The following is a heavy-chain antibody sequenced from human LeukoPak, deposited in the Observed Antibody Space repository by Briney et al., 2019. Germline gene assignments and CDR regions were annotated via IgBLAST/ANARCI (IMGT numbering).Heavy chain of an antibody. CDR2: TRNKANSYTT. CDR1: GFTFSRYW. V-gene: IGHV3-72*01. Sequence: GGSLRLSCAASGFTFSRYWMSWVRQAPGKGLEWVGRTRNKANSYTTEYAASVKGRFTISRDDSKNSLYLQMNSLKTEDTAVYYCATMVRGVISYWGQGTLVTVSS. J-gene: IGHJ4*02. CDR3: ATMVRGVISY. D-gene: IGHD3-10*01.